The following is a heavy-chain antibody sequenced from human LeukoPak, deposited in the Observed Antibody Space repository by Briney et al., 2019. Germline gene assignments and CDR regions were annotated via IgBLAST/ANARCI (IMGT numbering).Heavy chain of an antibody. CDR1: GFTFSNAW. CDR2: IKSKTDGGTT. V-gene: IGHV3-15*01. Sequence: GGSLRLSCAASGFTFSNAWMSWVRQAPGKGLEWVGRIKSKTDGGTTDYAAPVKGRFTVSRDDSKNTVYLQMNSLETEDTAVYYCATGYAGAFEIWGQGTMVTVSS. D-gene: IGHD1-1*01. J-gene: IGHJ3*02. CDR3: ATGYAGAFEI.